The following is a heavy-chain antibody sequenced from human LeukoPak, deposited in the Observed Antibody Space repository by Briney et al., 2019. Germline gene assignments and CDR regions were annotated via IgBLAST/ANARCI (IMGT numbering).Heavy chain of an antibody. V-gene: IGHV3-21*01. CDR3: ARAGVYDTTFDY. D-gene: IGHD3-22*01. CDR1: GFTFSGYS. Sequence: GGCLRLSCAASGFTFSGYSMTWVRQAPGKGLEWVSSISSSSSYIYYADSVKGRFTISRDNAKNSLYLQMSSLRAEDTAVYYCARAGVYDTTFDYWGQGTLVTVSS. J-gene: IGHJ4*02. CDR2: ISSSSSYI.